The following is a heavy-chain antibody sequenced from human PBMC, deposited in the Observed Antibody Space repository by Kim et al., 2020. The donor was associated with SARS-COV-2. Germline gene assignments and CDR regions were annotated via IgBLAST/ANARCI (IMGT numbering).Heavy chain of an antibody. J-gene: IGHJ4*02. V-gene: IGHV4-59*09. CDR3: ARGRTILEVVTSPIDY. Sequence: SLKSQVTMTVDTSKNQFSLQLSSVTAADTAVYYCARGRTILEVVTSPIDYWGQGTLVTVSS. D-gene: IGHD3-3*01.